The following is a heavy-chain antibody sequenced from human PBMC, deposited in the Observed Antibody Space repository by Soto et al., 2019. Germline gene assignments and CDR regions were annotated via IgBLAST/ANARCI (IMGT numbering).Heavy chain of an antibody. D-gene: IGHD4-17*01. CDR3: EKGLVPLGLRGNYFAY. J-gene: IGHJ4*02. CDR2: ISGSGGNT. Sequence: GGALRLSCAAPGFTFSNYAMSWVRQAPGKGLEWVSAISGSGGNTYYADSVKGRFTISRDNSKNTLYLQMNSLRAEDMAVYYCEKGLVPLGLRGNYFAYWGQGTLVTVSS. V-gene: IGHV3-23*01. CDR1: GFTFSNYA.